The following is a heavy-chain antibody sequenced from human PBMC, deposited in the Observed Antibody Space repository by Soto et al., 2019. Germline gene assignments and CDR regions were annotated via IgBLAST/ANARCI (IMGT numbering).Heavy chain of an antibody. D-gene: IGHD6-6*01. CDR2: IIPILGIA. V-gene: IGHV1-69*08. CDR3: ARDQAIPSPCNYYYYMDV. J-gene: IGHJ6*03. CDR1: GGTFSSYT. Sequence: QVQLVQSGAEVKKPGSSVKVSCKASGGTFSSYTISWVRQAPGQGLEWMGRIIPILGIANYAQKVQGRDTITADKTTSTANMELSSLRSEDTAVYYCARDQAIPSPCNYYYYMDVWGKGTTVTVSS.